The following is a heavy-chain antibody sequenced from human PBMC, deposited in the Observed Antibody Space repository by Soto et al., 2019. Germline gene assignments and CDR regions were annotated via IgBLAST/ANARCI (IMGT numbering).Heavy chain of an antibody. D-gene: IGHD1-26*01. J-gene: IGHJ4*02. CDR3: VKGIGNYWARDY. V-gene: IGHV3-30*18. CDR1: GFTFSNYG. Sequence: QVQLVESGGGVVQPGRSLRLSCAASGFTFSNYGMYWVRQAPGKGLEWVAFISYDGSSKFYADPMKGRHTISRDNSKNTLYLQMNSLRAEDAAVYCWVKGIGNYWARDYWGQGTLVTVSS. CDR2: ISYDGSSK.